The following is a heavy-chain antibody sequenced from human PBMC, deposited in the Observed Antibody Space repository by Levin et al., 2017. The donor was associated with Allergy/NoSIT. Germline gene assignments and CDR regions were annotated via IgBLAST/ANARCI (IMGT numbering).Heavy chain of an antibody. D-gene: IGHD3-10*01. Sequence: KISCKVSGGTFSNYAISWVRQAPGQGLEWMGGIIPIFGTANYAQQFQGRVTITAAESTSTAYMELSSPRSEDTTVYYCARVRAYYYGSGSYYDYWGQGTLVTVSS. J-gene: IGHJ4*02. CDR2: IIPIFGTA. CDR1: GGTFSNYA. V-gene: IGHV1-69*01. CDR3: ARVRAYYYGSGSYYDY.